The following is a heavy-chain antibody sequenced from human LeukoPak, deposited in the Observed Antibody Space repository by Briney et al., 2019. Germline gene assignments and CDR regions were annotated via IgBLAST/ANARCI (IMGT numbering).Heavy chain of an antibody. V-gene: IGHV4-39*07. CDR2: IYYSGNT. CDR1: GGPVSSSTYY. Sequence: SETLSLTCTVSGGPVSSSTYYWGWIRQPPGKGLEWIGSIYYSGNTYYNPSLKSRVTISVDTSNNQFSLKLSSVTAANTAVYYCASLSQDYGIDVWGQGTTVTVSS. CDR3: ASLSQDYGIDV. J-gene: IGHJ6*02. D-gene: IGHD2/OR15-2a*01.